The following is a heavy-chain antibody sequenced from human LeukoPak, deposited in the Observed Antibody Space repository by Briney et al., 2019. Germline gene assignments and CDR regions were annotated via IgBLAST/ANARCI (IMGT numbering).Heavy chain of an antibody. J-gene: IGHJ4*02. CDR2: IYYSGST. CDR1: GGSISSYY. V-gene: IGHV4-59*01. D-gene: IGHD2-8*01. Sequence: SETLSLTCTVSGGSISSYYWSWIRQPPGKGLEWIGYIYYSGSTNYNPSLKSRVTISVDTSKNQFSLKLSSVTAADTAVYYCARAGVWVIDYWGQGTLVTVSS. CDR3: ARAGVWVIDY.